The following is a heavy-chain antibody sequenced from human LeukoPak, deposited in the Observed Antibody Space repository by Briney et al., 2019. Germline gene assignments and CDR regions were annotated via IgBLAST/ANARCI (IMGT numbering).Heavy chain of an antibody. CDR2: MYTSGTT. D-gene: IGHD3-22*01. J-gene: IGHJ6*03. CDR3: TRGSIAYYYMDV. V-gene: IGHV4-4*07. CDR1: GGSISSYY. Sequence: SETLSLTCTVSGGSISSYYWSWIRQPAGKGLEWIGHMYTSGTTNYNPSLKSRVTMSVDTSKNQFSLKLSSVTAADTAVYYCTRGSIAYYYMDVWGKGTTVTISS.